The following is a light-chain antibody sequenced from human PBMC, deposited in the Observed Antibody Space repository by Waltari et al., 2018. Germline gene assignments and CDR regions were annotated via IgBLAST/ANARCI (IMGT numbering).Light chain of an antibody. CDR3: QQYGTPQGYI. Sequence: EIVLTQSPGTLSLSPGETATLSCRANQRVSSNYFAWYQKKAGQSPRLLIYGASNRASGVPDRFSGRVSEAEFTLTISRLDPGDFAVYYCQQYGTPQGYIFGQGTKVDI. V-gene: IGKV3-20*01. CDR2: GAS. J-gene: IGKJ2*01. CDR1: QRVSSNY.